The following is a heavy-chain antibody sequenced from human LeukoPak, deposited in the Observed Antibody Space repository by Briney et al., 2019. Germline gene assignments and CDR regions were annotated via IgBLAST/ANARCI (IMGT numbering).Heavy chain of an antibody. CDR1: GFTFRSYE. CDR3: VVHSATSCY. Sequence: GGSLRLSCATSGFTFRSYEMNWVRQAPGKGLEWISYITTSGTSTYYADSVKGRFTISRDNGKTALSLQMNSLRAKDTAVYYCVVHSATSCYWGQGTLVTVSS. CDR2: ITTSGTST. D-gene: IGHD1-26*01. V-gene: IGHV3-48*03. J-gene: IGHJ4*02.